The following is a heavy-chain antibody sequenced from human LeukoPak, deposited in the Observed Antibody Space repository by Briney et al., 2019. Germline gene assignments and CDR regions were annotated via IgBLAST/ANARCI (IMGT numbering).Heavy chain of an antibody. J-gene: IGHJ4*02. CDR1: GFSFSSYE. D-gene: IGHD6-19*01. CDR2: ISYDGSNK. CDR3: ARASGLAVAGSLDY. Sequence: GGSLRLSCAASGFSFSSYEMNWVRQAPGKGLEWVALISYDGSNKYFADSVKGRFTISRDNSKNSLYLQMNSLRAEDTAVYYCARASGLAVAGSLDYWGQGTLVTVSS. V-gene: IGHV3-30*04.